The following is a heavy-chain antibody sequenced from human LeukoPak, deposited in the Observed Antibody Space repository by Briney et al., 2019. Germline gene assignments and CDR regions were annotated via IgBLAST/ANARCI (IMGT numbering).Heavy chain of an antibody. V-gene: IGHV3-23*01. CDR1: GFTFSSYA. Sequence: GGSLRLSCAASGFTFSSYAMSWVRQAPGKGLEWVSAISGSGGSTYYADSVKGRFTISRDNSKNTLYLQMNSLRAEDTAVYYCAKVGTGRSFRIYCSGGSCSAHNYGMDVWGQGTTVTVSS. CDR3: AKVGTGRSFRIYCSGGSCSAHNYGMDV. D-gene: IGHD2-15*01. J-gene: IGHJ6*02. CDR2: ISGSGGST.